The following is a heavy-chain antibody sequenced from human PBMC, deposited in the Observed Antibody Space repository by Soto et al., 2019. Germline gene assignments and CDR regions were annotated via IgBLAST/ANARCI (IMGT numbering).Heavy chain of an antibody. CDR2: FNPADSDT. J-gene: IGHJ4*03. D-gene: IGHD6-19*01. CDR1: GYSFTSYW. CDR3: ARVTVTGTSYYFDY. V-gene: IGHV5-51*01. Sequence: PGESLKISCKSSGYSFTSYWIGWVRQMPGKGLEWMGLFNPADSDTRYRSSFQGQVTFSADKSISTAYLQWSSLKPSDTAMYYCARVTVTGTSYYFDYWGQGTRVTVSS.